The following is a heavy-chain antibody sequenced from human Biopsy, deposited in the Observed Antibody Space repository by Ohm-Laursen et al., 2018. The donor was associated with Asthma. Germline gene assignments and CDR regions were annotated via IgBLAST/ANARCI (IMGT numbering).Heavy chain of an antibody. D-gene: IGHD3-22*01. Sequence: ASVKVSCKASGYTFTDYHMHWVRQAPGQGLEWMGWINTNTGNPTYAQGFTGRFVFSLDTSVNTAHLQISSLKAEDTAVYYCARMISYYHEMRAPFFDYWGQGTLVTVSS. J-gene: IGHJ4*02. CDR3: ARMISYYHEMRAPFFDY. CDR1: GYTFTDYH. V-gene: IGHV7-4-1*02. CDR2: INTNTGNP.